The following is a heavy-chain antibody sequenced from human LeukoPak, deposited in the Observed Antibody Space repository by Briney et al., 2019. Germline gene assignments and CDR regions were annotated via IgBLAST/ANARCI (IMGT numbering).Heavy chain of an antibody. CDR3: ARTTGSTWDWFDP. J-gene: IGHJ5*02. CDR2: IYTSGST. CDR1: GGSISSYY. V-gene: IGHV4-4*07. Sequence: SETLSLTCTVPGGSISSYYWSWIRQPAGKGLEWIGRIYTSGSTNYNPSLKSRVTISVDKSKNQVSLKLRSVTAADTAVYYCARTTGSTWDWFDPWGQGILVTVSS. D-gene: IGHD1-1*01.